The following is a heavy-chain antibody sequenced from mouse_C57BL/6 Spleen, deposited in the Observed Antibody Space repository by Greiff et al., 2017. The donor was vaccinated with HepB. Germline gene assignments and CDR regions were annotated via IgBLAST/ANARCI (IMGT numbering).Heavy chain of an antibody. J-gene: IGHJ4*01. CDR2: IYPRDGST. Sequence: LVESGPELVKPGASVKLSCKASGYTFTSYDINWVKQRPGQGLEWIGWIYPRDGSTKYNEKFKGKATLTVDTSSRTAYMELHSLTSEDSAVYFCARTYYSNYDAMDYWGQGTSVTVSS. D-gene: IGHD2-5*01. CDR1: GYTFTSYD. CDR3: ARTYYSNYDAMDY. V-gene: IGHV1-85*01.